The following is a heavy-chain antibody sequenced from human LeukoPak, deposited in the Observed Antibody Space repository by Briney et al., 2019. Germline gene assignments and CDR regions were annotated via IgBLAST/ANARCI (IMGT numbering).Heavy chain of an antibody. J-gene: IGHJ5*02. CDR1: GFTFGEYA. CDR3: AKDGGAYSSSAGWFDP. D-gene: IGHD6-6*01. V-gene: IGHV3-9*03. Sequence: GGSLRHSCAASGFTFGEYAMHWVRQAPGKGLEWVSGISWNSGNIGYADSVKGRFTISRDNAKNSLYLQMNSPRAEDMALYYCAKDGGAYSSSAGWFDPWGQGTLVTVSS. CDR2: ISWNSGNI.